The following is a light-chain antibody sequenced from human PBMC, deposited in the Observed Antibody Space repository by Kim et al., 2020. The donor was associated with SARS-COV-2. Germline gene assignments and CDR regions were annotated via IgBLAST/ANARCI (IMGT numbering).Light chain of an antibody. Sequence: DIVLTQSPLSLPVTPGEPASISCRSSQSLLHSYAYNYLDWYLQKPGQSPQLLIYLGSNRASGVPDRFSGSGSGTDFTLKISRVEAEDVGVYYCMQALQTPNTFGQGTRLEIK. CDR2: LGS. CDR1: QSLLHSYAYNY. J-gene: IGKJ5*01. CDR3: MQALQTPNT. V-gene: IGKV2-28*01.